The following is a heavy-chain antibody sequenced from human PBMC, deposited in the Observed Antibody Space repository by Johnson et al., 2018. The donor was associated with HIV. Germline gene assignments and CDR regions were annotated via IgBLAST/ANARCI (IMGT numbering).Heavy chain of an antibody. CDR3: ASTPSWYYTFDI. J-gene: IGHJ3*02. CDR1: GFTFSSYA. V-gene: IGHV3-23*04. D-gene: IGHD6-13*01. CDR2: ISGSGGST. Sequence: VQLVESGGGVVQPGRSLRLSCAASGFTFSSYAMSWVRQAPGKGLEWVSAISGSGGSTYYADSVKGRFTISRDNSKNTLYLQMNSLISEDTAVYYCASTPSWYYTFDIWGQGTMVTVSS.